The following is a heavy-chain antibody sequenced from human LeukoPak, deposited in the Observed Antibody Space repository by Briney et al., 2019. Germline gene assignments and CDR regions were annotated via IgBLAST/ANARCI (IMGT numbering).Heavy chain of an antibody. D-gene: IGHD3-9*01. Sequence: SVKVSCKASGGTFSSYVINWVRQAPGQGLEWMGGILPIFGTAIYAQQFQGRLTITADESTNSAYMELNRLRSDDTAVYYCARAEDQGRYFDWLPGFDPWGQGTLVTVSS. V-gene: IGHV1-69*01. CDR1: GGTFSSYV. CDR3: ARAEDQGRYFDWLPGFDP. J-gene: IGHJ5*02. CDR2: ILPIFGTA.